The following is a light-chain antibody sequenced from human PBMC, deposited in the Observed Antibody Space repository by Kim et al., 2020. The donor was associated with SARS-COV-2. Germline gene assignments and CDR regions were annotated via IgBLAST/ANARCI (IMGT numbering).Light chain of an antibody. CDR1: KLGDKY. J-gene: IGLJ2*01. CDR3: QAWDSTVV. V-gene: IGLV3-1*01. Sequence: SYELTQPPSVSVSPGQTASITCSGDKLGDKYACCYQQKPGQSPVLVIYQDSKRPSGTPERFSGSNSGNTATLTISGTQAMDEADYYCQAWDSTVVFGGGTQLTVL. CDR2: QDS.